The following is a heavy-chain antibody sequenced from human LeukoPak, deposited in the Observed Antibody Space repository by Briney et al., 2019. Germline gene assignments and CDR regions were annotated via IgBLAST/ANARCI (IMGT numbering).Heavy chain of an antibody. D-gene: IGHD6-6*01. J-gene: IGHJ3*02. V-gene: IGHV3-23*01. Sequence: GGSLRLSCAASGFSLNNYAMNWVRQAPGEGLKWVSAISGSSGSTYFADSVKGRFTISRDNSKNTLYLQMNSLRAEDTAVYYCAKSIAVRYDAFDIWGQGTMVTVSS. CDR1: GFSLNNYA. CDR2: ISGSSGST. CDR3: AKSIAVRYDAFDI.